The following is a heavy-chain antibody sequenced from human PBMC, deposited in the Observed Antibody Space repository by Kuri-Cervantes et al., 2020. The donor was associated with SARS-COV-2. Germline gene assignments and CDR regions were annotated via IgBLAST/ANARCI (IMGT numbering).Heavy chain of an antibody. CDR2: IYYSGST. CDR3: AKDDSSSGLSYYYGMDV. CDR1: GGSISSSSYY. Sequence: SETLSLTCTVSGGSISSSSYYWGWIRQPPGKGLEWIGSIYYSGSTYYNPSLKSRVTISVDTSKNQFSLKLSSVTAADTAVYYCAKDDSSSGLSYYYGMDVWGQGTTVTVSS. J-gene: IGHJ6*02. V-gene: IGHV4-39*02. D-gene: IGHD6-19*01.